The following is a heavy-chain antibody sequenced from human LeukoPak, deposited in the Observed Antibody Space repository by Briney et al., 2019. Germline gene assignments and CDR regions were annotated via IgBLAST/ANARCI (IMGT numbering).Heavy chain of an antibody. Sequence: ESGPTLVNPTQTLTLTCAFSGFSLSTTGVGVGWIRQPPGKALEWLALIYWNDDKRYSPSLKRRLTITKDTSKNQVVLTMTNMDPVDTATYYCTHVVTDRLLDYWGQGTLVTVSS. D-gene: IGHD2-21*02. V-gene: IGHV2-5*01. CDR1: GFSLSTTGVG. CDR3: THVVTDRLLDY. CDR2: IYWNDDK. J-gene: IGHJ4*02.